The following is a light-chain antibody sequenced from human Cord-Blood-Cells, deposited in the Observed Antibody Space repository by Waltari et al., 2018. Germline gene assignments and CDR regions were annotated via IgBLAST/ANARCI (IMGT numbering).Light chain of an antibody. V-gene: IGKV3-11*01. J-gene: IGKJ4*01. CDR2: DAS. CDR3: QQRSNWLT. CDR1: QSVSSY. Sequence: EIVLTHSPATLTLSPWERATLSCRASQSVSSYLAWYQQKPGQAPRLLIYDASNRATGIPARFSGSGSGTDFTLTISSLEPEDFAVYYCQQRSNWLTFGGGTKVEIK.